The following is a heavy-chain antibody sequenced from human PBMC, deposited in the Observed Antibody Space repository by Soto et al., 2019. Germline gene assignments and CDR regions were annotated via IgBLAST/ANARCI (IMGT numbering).Heavy chain of an antibody. Sequence: SVKVSCKASGGTFSSYAISWVRQAPGQGLEWMGGIIPIFGTANYAQKFQGRVTITADESTSTAYMELSSLRSEDTAVYYCATDPPLYCSSTSCYDGWGQGTLVTVSS. J-gene: IGHJ4*02. CDR1: GGTFSSYA. V-gene: IGHV1-69*13. CDR2: IIPIFGTA. CDR3: ATDPPLYCSSTSCYDG. D-gene: IGHD2-2*01.